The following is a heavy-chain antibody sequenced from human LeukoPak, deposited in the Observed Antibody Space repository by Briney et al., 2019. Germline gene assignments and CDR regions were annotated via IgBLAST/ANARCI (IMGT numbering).Heavy chain of an antibody. CDR2: ISGSGGST. D-gene: IGHD2-2*01. Sequence: QPGGSLRLSCAASGFTFSSYAMSWVRQAPGKGLEWVSAISGSGGSTYYADSVKGRFTISRDNSKNTLYLQMNSLRADYTAVYYCANAVVPALVCGQGTLVTVSS. V-gene: IGHV3-23*01. CDR3: ANAVVPALV. J-gene: IGHJ4*02. CDR1: GFTFSSYA.